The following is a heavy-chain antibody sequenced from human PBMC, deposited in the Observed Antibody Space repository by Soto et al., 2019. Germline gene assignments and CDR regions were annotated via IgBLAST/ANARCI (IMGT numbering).Heavy chain of an antibody. CDR1: GFTFSAYW. CDR3: ARNRRSVNLYYYMDV. D-gene: IGHD6-19*01. Sequence: PGGSLRLSCAASGFTFSAYWMSWVRLAPEKGLEWVASIKADGSDQYYVDSLKGRFTISRDNTKNSLFLRINSLRVEDTAVYYCARNRRSVNLYYYMDVWGKGTTVTVSS. V-gene: IGHV3-7*01. J-gene: IGHJ6*03. CDR2: IKADGSDQ.